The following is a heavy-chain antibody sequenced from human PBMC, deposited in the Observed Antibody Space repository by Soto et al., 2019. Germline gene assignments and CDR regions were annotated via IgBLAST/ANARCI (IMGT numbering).Heavy chain of an antibody. D-gene: IGHD2-8*01. Sequence: ASVKVSCKASGYTFTSYGISWVRQAPGQGLEWMGWISAYNGNTNYAQKLQGRVTMTTDTSTSTAYMELRSLRSDDTAVYYCARACCTNGVCYSLYYYYGMDVWGQGTTVTVSS. V-gene: IGHV1-18*01. CDR2: ISAYNGNT. CDR1: GYTFTSYG. J-gene: IGHJ6*02. CDR3: ARACCTNGVCYSLYYYYGMDV.